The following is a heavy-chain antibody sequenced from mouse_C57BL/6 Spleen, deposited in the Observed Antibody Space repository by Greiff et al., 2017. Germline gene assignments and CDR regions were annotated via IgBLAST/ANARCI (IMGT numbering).Heavy chain of an antibody. J-gene: IGHJ3*01. D-gene: IGHD2-3*01. CDR1: GYTFTSYW. Sequence: QVHVKQPGAELVMPGASVKLSCKASGYTFTSYWMHWVKQRPGQGLEWIGEIDPSDSYTNYNQKFKGKSTLTVDKSSSTAYMQLSSLTSEDSAVYYCARSLYDGYPAWFAYWGQGTLVTVSA. CDR3: ARSLYDGYPAWFAY. CDR2: IDPSDSYT. V-gene: IGHV1-69*01.